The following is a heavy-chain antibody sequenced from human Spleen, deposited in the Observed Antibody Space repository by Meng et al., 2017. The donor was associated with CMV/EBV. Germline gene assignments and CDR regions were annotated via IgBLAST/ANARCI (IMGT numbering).Heavy chain of an antibody. Sequence: SCKASGYTLNNQGNRWVRQAPGQGLEWMGWISAYNGNTKYAQHLQGRVTMTTDTSTTTAYMELRSLRSDDTAVYFCARERFSSSCDYWGQGTLVTVSS. D-gene: IGHD6-13*01. CDR2: ISAYNGNT. J-gene: IGHJ4*02. CDR1: GYTLNNQG. CDR3: ARERFSSSCDY. V-gene: IGHV1-18*01.